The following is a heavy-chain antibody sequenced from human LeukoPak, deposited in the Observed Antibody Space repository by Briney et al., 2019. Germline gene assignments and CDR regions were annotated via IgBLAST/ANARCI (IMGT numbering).Heavy chain of an antibody. Sequence: GGSLRLSCAASGFTFNNYGMHWVRQAPGKGLEWVSGISGSGGNTYYADSVKGRFTISRDNSKNTLYLQMNSLRAEDTAVYYCAKAAVITGGLYYFDYWGQGTLVTVSS. CDR1: GFTFNNYG. CDR2: ISGSGGNT. CDR3: AKAAVITGGLYYFDY. V-gene: IGHV3-23*01. J-gene: IGHJ4*02. D-gene: IGHD5-24*01.